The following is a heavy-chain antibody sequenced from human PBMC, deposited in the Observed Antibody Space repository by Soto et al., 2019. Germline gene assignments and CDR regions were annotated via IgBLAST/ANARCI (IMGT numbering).Heavy chain of an antibody. CDR2: IYYSGST. Sequence: SETLSLTCTVSGGSISSGDYYWSWIRQPPGKGLEWIGYIYYSGSTYYNPSLKSRVTISVDTSKNQFSLKLSSVTAADTAVYYCARVYVGVDYSNDWFDPWGPGTLVTVSS. CDR3: ARVYVGVDYSNDWFDP. D-gene: IGHD4-4*01. CDR1: GGSISSGDYY. J-gene: IGHJ5*02. V-gene: IGHV4-30-4*01.